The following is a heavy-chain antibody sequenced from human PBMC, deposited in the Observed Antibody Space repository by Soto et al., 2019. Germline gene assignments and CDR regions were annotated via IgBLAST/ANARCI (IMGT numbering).Heavy chain of an antibody. CDR2: ISAYNGNT. D-gene: IGHD6-13*01. V-gene: IGHV1-18*01. J-gene: IGHJ4*02. Sequence: ASVKVSCKASGYTFTSYGISWVRQAPGQGLEWMGWISAYNGNTNYAQKLQGRVTMTTDTSTSTAYMELRSLRSDDTAVYYWARDQGIAAAATYYFDYWGQGTLVTVSS. CDR3: ARDQGIAAAATYYFDY. CDR1: GYTFTSYG.